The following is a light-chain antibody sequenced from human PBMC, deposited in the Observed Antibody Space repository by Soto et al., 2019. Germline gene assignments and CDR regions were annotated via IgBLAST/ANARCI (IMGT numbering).Light chain of an antibody. Sequence: DIVMTQSPLSLPVTPGEPASISCRSSQSLLHSNGYNYLDWYLQKPGQSPQLLIYLGSNRDSRVPDRFSGSGSGTDYTLKISRVEAADVGVYYCMQALQAPWTFGQGTKVEIK. V-gene: IGKV2-28*01. CDR3: MQALQAPWT. J-gene: IGKJ1*01. CDR2: LGS. CDR1: QSLLHSNGYNY.